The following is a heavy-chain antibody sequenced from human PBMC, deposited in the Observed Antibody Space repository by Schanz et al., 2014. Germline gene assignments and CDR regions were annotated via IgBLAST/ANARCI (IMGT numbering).Heavy chain of an antibody. CDR2: IKKDGSEK. D-gene: IGHD1-26*01. CDR1: TFTFSSDW. J-gene: IGHJ4*02. CDR3: ARGGSGSHYRLDY. V-gene: IGHV3-7*02. Sequence: EVQLAESGGGLVQPGGSLRLSCAASTFTFSSDWMSWVRQAPGKGLEWVANIKKDGSEKYYVDSVKGRFTISRDNAKNTLYLQMNSLRAEDTGLYFCARGGSGSHYRLDYWGQGTLVTVSS.